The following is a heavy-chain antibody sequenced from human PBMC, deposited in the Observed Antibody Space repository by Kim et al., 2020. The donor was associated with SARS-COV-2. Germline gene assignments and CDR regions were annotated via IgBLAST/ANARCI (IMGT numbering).Heavy chain of an antibody. CDR1: GFTFSDYY. V-gene: IGHV3-11*01. D-gene: IGHD3-16*01. J-gene: IGHJ4*02. Sequence: GGSLRLSCAASGFTFSDYYMIWIRQAPGKGLEWVSHISYSGSTIYYADSVKGRFTISRDNAKNSLYLQMNSLRAEDTAVYYCARGLGGSSWGQGTLVTVSS. CDR2: ISYSGSTI. CDR3: ARGLGGSS.